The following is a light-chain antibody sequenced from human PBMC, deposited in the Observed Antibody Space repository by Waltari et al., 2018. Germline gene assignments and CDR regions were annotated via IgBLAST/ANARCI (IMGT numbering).Light chain of an antibody. CDR2: RND. J-gene: IGLJ3*02. V-gene: IGLV1-44*01. Sequence: QSVLTQPPPASGTPGQRVTISCSGSSSNIGDNVVNWYQQLPGKAPKLLIDRNDQRPSGVPDRFSASKSGTSASLAISGLQSEDEADYYCAAWDDRMNGHWVFGGGTKVTVL. CDR1: SSNIGDNV. CDR3: AAWDDRMNGHWV.